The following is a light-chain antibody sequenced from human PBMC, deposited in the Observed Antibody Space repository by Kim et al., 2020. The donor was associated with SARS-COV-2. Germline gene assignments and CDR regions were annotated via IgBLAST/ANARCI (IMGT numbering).Light chain of an antibody. J-gene: IGLJ1*01. CDR1: SSNIGAGYD. CDR2: GNN. Sequence: RFTKSYPVNSSNIGAGYDVHWYQQLPGTAPQLLIFGNNNRPSGVPDRFSGSKSGTSASLAITGLQADDEADYYCQSYDGSLSGFYVFGTGTKVTVL. CDR3: QSYDGSLSGFYV. V-gene: IGLV1-40*01.